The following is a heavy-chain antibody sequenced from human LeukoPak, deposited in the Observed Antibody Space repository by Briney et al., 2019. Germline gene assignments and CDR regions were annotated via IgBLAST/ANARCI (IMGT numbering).Heavy chain of an antibody. D-gene: IGHD5-24*01. CDR2: LNTNSGDT. CDR1: GYTFTDYY. V-gene: IGHV1-2*02. CDR3: ARGRNIEMTTLRGWSDY. Sequence: ASVKVSCKASGYTFTDYYMHGVRQAPGQGLEWMGWLNTNSGDTNYAQKFQGRVSMTRDTTISTAYMDLSNLRYDDTAVYNCARGRNIEMTTLRGWSDYWGQGTLVTVSS. J-gene: IGHJ4*02.